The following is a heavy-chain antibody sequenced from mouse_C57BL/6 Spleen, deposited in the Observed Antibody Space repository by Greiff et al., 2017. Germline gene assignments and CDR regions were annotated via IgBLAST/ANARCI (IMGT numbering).Heavy chain of an antibody. Sequence: VQLQQSGAELVRPGASVTLSCKASGYTFTDYEMHWVKQTPVHGLEWIGAIDPETGGTAYNQKFKGKAILTADKSSSTAYMELRSLTSEASAVYYCTSEETYGNYGKFAYWGQGTLVTVSA. J-gene: IGHJ3*01. V-gene: IGHV1-15*01. CDR1: GYTFTDYE. D-gene: IGHD2-1*01. CDR2: IDPETGGT. CDR3: TSEETYGNYGKFAY.